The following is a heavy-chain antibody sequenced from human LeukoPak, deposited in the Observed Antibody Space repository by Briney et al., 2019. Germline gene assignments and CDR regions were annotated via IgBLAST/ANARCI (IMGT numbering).Heavy chain of an antibody. CDR1: GYTFTGYY. CDR3: ARGHGMATTNFDY. J-gene: IGHJ4*02. V-gene: IGHV1-2*02. CDR2: INPNSGGT. Sequence: GASVKVSCKASGYTFTGYYMHRVRQAPGQGLEWMGWINPNSGGTNYAQKFQGRVTMTRDTSISTAYMELSRLRSDDTAVYYCARGHGMATTNFDYWGQGTLVTVSS. D-gene: IGHD5-24*01.